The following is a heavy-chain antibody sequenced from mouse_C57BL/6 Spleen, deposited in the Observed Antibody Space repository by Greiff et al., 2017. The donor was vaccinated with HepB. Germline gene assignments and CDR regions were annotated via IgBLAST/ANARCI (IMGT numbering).Heavy chain of an antibody. D-gene: IGHD2-3*01. V-gene: IGHV1-19*01. CDR2: INPYNGGT. CDR3: ARGRIYDGYYGYFEV. J-gene: IGHJ1*03. Sequence: VQLQQSGPVLVKPGASVKMSCKASGYTFTDYYMNWVKQSHGKSLEWIGVINPYNGGTSYNQKFKGKATLTVDKSSSTAYMELNSLTSEDSAVYYCARGRIYDGYYGYFEVWGTGTTVTVSS. CDR1: GYTFTDYY.